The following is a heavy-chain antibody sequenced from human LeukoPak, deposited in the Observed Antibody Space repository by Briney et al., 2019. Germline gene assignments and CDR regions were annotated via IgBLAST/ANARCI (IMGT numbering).Heavy chain of an antibody. J-gene: IGHJ6*02. CDR3: ARFIYGQKGAYGMDV. Sequence: ASVKVSCKASGGTFSSYAISWVRQAPGQGLEWMERIIPIFGIANYAQKFQGRVTITADKSTSTAYMELSSLRSEDTAVYYCARFIYGQKGAYGMDVWGQGTTVTVSS. CDR1: GGTFSSYA. CDR2: IIPIFGIA. V-gene: IGHV1-69*04. D-gene: IGHD2-2*02.